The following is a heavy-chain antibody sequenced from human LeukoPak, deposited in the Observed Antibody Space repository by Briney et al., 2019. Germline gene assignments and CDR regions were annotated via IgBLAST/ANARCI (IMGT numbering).Heavy chain of an antibody. Sequence: SETLSLTCTGSSGSISSSSYYWGRIRQPPGKGLEWIGSISHSGSTSYNPSLRSRVTIFVDTSKSQISLKLSSVTAADTAVYYCARQSTSPTWLSSYDYWGQGTLVTVSS. V-gene: IGHV4-39*01. CDR3: ARQSTSPTWLSSYDY. D-gene: IGHD2/OR15-2a*01. CDR2: ISHSGST. J-gene: IGHJ4*02. CDR1: SGSISSSSYY.